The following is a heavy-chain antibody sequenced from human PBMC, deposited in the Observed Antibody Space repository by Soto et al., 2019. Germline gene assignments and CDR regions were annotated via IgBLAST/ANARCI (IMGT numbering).Heavy chain of an antibody. CDR1: GYSFTSYW. V-gene: IGHV5-10-1*01. CDR2: IDPSDSYT. J-gene: IGHJ4*02. Sequence: GESLKISCKGSGYSFTSYWISWVRQMPGKGLEWMGRIDPSDSYTNYSPSFQGHVTISADKSISTACLQWSSLKASHTAMYYFARLQAEAGHNDLTFDSRGQGAVVIVS. CDR3: ARLQAEAGHNDLTFDS. D-gene: IGHD6-13*01.